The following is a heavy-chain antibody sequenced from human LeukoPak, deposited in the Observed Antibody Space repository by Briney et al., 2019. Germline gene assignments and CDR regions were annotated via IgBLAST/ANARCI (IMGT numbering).Heavy chain of an antibody. CDR2: LYSGGGT. J-gene: IGHJ2*01. Sequence: GGSLRLSCAASGFTVTGNYMSWIRQAPGKGLEWVSVLYSGGGTYYGDSVKGRFTVSRHNSKNTLYLQMDSLTVEDTDVYYCARAPTSYWYFDLWGRGTLVTVSS. V-gene: IGHV3-53*01. CDR3: ARAPTSYWYFDL. CDR1: GFTVTGNY.